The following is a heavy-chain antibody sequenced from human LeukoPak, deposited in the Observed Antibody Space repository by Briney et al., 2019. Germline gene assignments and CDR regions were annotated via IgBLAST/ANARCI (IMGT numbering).Heavy chain of an antibody. D-gene: IGHD6-13*01. J-gene: IGHJ4*02. Sequence: PGGSLSLSCAPSGFTFSSYAMRWVRQAPGKGLEWVSAISGSGGSPYYADSGKGRFTISRDNSKNTLYLQMNSLRAEDTAVYYCARRNIAAAALDYWGQGTLVTVSS. CDR3: ARRNIAAAALDY. CDR1: GFTFSSYA. CDR2: ISGSGGSP. V-gene: IGHV3-23*01.